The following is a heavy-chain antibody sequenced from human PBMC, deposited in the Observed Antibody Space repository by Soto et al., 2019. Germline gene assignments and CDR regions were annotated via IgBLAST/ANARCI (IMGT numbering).Heavy chain of an antibody. CDR2: ISWDGGST. CDR3: AKDKGVAGPGDYFDY. D-gene: IGHD6-19*01. V-gene: IGHV3-43D*03. J-gene: IGHJ4*02. Sequence: GGSLRLSCAASGFTFDDYAMHWVRQAPGKGLEWVSLISWDGGSTSYADSVKGRFTISRDNSKNSLYLQMNSLRAEDTALYYCAKDKGVAGPGDYFDYWGQGTLVTVSS. CDR1: GFTFDDYA.